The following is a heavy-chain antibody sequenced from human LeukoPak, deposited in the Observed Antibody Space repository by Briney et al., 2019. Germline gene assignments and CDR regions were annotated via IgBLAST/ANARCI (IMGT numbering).Heavy chain of an antibody. J-gene: IGHJ5*02. Sequence: PSETLSLTCTVSGGSISSSSYYWGWIRQPPGKGLEWIGNIYYDRSTYYNPSLKSRVTISVDKSKNQFSLKLSSVTAADTAVYYCARVWNCGGDCYAFDPWGQGTLVTVSS. D-gene: IGHD2-21*01. CDR3: ARVWNCGGDCYAFDP. V-gene: IGHV4-39*07. CDR2: IYYDRST. CDR1: GGSISSSSYY.